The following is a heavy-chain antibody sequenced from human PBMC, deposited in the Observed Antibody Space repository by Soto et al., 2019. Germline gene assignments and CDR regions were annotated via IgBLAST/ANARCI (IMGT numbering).Heavy chain of an antibody. CDR1: GFTFSSYS. Sequence: GGSLRLSCVASGFTFSSYSMVWVRQAPGKGLEWISYIFVTSTTIYYADSVKGLFTVSRDNTQNSLFLLMNSLRAEDTAIYYCARDKDWAFDYWGQGTLVTVS. D-gene: IGHD3-9*01. J-gene: IGHJ4*02. CDR2: IFVTSTTI. CDR3: ARDKDWAFDY. V-gene: IGHV3-48*04.